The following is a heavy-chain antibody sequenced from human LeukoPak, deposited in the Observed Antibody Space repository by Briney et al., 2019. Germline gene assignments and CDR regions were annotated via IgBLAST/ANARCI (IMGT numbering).Heavy chain of an antibody. CDR2: INHSGST. J-gene: IGHJ6*03. CDR3: ARARGYCSSTNCYYYYYLDV. D-gene: IGHD2-2*01. CDR1: GGSFSGYY. Sequence: SETLSLTCAVYGGSFSGYYWSWIRQPPGKGLEWIGEINHSGSTNYNPSLESRVTISVDTSKNQFFLQLSSVTAADTAVYYCARARGYCSSTNCYYYYYLDVWGKGPRSPSP. V-gene: IGHV4-34*01.